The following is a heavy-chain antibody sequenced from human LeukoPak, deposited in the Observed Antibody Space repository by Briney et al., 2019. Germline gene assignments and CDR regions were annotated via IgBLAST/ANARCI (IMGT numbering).Heavy chain of an antibody. J-gene: IGHJ3*02. Sequence: PSETLSLTCTVSGGSISSFYWSWIRQPPGKGLEWIGYIYYSGSTNYNPSLKSRVTISVDTSKNQFSLRLSAVTAADMAVYYCVGIVVAPNAFDIWGQGTMVTVSS. D-gene: IGHD3-22*01. CDR3: VGIVVAPNAFDI. V-gene: IGHV4-59*01. CDR1: GGSISSFY. CDR2: IYYSGST.